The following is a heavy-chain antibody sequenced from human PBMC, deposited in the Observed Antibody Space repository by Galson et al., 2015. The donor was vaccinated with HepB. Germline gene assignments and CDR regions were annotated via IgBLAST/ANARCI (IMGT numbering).Heavy chain of an antibody. CDR2: IYWDDDK. J-gene: IGHJ3*02. CDR3: AHREDSSGYYVDAFDI. Sequence: PALVKPTQTLTLTCTFSGFSLSTSGVGVGWIRQPPGKALEWLALIYWDDDKRYSPSLKSRLTITKDTSKNQVVLTMTNMDPVDTAAYYCAHREDSSGYYVDAFDIWGQGTMVTVSS. CDR1: GFSLSTSGVG. D-gene: IGHD3-22*01. V-gene: IGHV2-5*02.